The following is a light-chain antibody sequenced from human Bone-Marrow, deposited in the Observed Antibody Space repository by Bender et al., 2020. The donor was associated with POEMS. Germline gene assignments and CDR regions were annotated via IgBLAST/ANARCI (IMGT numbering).Light chain of an antibody. CDR3: SSHVSTSAPVL. CDR2: GYN. Sequence: QSVLTQPPSVSGAPGQRVTISCTGSSSNTGSGYDINWYQHLPGTAPKLLIYGYNNRPSGVPDRFSGFKSGNTASLTISGLQAEDEADYYCSSHVSTSAPVLFGGGTKLTVL. V-gene: IGLV1-40*01. CDR1: SSNTGSGYD. J-gene: IGLJ2*01.